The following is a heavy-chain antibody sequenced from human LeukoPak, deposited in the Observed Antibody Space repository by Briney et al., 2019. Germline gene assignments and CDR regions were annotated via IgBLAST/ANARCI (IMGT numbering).Heavy chain of an antibody. CDR2: IYYSGST. CDR1: GGSISSYY. CDR3: ARYYYDSSGYYFYYFDY. D-gene: IGHD3-22*01. V-gene: IGHV4-59*01. J-gene: IGHJ4*02. Sequence: PLETLSLTCTVSGGSISSYYWSWIRQPPGKGLEWIGYIYYSGSTNYNPSLKSRVTIPVDTSKNQFSLKLSSVTAADTAVYYCARYYYDSSGYYFYYFDYWGQGTLVTVSS.